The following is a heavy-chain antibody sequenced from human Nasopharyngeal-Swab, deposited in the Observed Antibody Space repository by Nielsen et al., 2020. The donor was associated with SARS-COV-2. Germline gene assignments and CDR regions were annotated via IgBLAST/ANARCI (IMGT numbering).Heavy chain of an antibody. J-gene: IGHJ3*02. D-gene: IGHD3-10*01. CDR3: ARKDVFAYGVDAFDI. Sequence: GESLKISCAASGFTFSSYAMTWVRQAPGKGLEWVSVVTGSGYDTDYVDSVKGRFTISRDNAKNTLYLQMNSLRAEDTAVYYCARKDVFAYGVDAFDIWGQGTMVTVSS. CDR1: GFTFSSYA. V-gene: IGHV3-23*01. CDR2: VTGSGYDT.